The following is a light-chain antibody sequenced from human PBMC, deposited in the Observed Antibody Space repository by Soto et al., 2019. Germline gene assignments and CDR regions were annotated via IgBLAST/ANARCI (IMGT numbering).Light chain of an antibody. V-gene: IGKV3-11*01. CDR1: QSVSNY. Sequence: EVVLTQSPATLSLSPGERATLSCRASQSVSNYLAWYQQKPGQAPRVLIYYATNRATGIPARFSGSGSGTDFTLTINGLEPEDFAVYYCQQYATSARLTFGPGTNVDI. CDR2: YAT. CDR3: QQYATSARLT. J-gene: IGKJ3*01.